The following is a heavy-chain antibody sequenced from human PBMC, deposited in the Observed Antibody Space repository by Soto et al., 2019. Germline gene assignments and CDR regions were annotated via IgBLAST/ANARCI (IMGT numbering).Heavy chain of an antibody. J-gene: IGHJ6*02. V-gene: IGHV4-39*01. Sequence: SETLSLTCTVSGGSISSSSYYWGWIRQPPGKGLEWIGSICYSGSTYYNPSLKSRVTISVDTSKNQFSLKLSSVTAADTAVYYCAKLTVADYGVDVWGQGTTVTVSS. D-gene: IGHD4-17*01. CDR3: AKLTVADYGVDV. CDR2: ICYSGST. CDR1: GGSISSSSYY.